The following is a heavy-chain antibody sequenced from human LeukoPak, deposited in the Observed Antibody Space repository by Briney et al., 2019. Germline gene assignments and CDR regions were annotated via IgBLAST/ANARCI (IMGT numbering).Heavy chain of an antibody. CDR3: AREDEDYGDYGDAFDI. CDR2: INPSGGST. CDR1: GYTFTSYY. Sequence: ASVKVSCKASGYTFTSYYMHWVRQAPGQGLEWMGIINPSGGSTSYAQKFQGRVTMTRDTSTSTVYMELSSLRSEDTAVYYCAREDEDYGDYGDAFDIWGQGTMVTVSS. V-gene: IGHV1-46*01. D-gene: IGHD4-17*01. J-gene: IGHJ3*02.